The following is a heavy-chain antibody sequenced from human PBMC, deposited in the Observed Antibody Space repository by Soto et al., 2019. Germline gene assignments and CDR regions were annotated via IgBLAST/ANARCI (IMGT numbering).Heavy chain of an antibody. J-gene: IGHJ6*02. V-gene: IGHV4-59*01. CDR1: GGSISSYY. Sequence: SETLSLTCTVSGGSISSYYWSWIRQPPGKGLEWIGYIYYSGSTNYNPSLKSRVTISVDTSKNQFSLKLSSVTAADTAVYYCSRIGQQLRYYYVMDVRTQGTTVTVSS. CDR3: SRIGQQLRYYYVMDV. CDR2: IYYSGST. D-gene: IGHD5-18*01.